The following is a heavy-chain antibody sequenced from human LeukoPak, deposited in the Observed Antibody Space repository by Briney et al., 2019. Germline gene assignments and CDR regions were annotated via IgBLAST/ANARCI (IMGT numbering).Heavy chain of an antibody. CDR2: ISAYNFAT. J-gene: IGHJ4*02. V-gene: IGHV1-18*01. Sequence: GASVKVSFKTSVHIFTSYGFTWVRPAPGQGLEWMGWISAYNFATDYARKFQGRVTMTADTSTGTVYMDLRSLRGDDTAVYYCARCWSSDRGYCDFRGQGTQVIVSS. CDR3: ARCWSSDRGYCDF. CDR1: VHIFTSYG.